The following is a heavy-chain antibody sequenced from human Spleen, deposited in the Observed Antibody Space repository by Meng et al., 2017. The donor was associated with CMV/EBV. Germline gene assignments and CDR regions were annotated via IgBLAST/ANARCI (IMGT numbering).Heavy chain of an antibody. CDR2: VYINDNT. Sequence: QVQLQESGPGLVKPSEPLSLTCTVSGGYIKNWFWSWIRQPAGKKLEWIGRVYINDNTNYNPSCRSRVIMSVDASNNQFSLKLTSVTAADTAVYYCATGSGDFDHWGQGTLVTVSS. D-gene: IGHD1-26*01. CDR3: ATGSGDFDH. CDR1: GGYIKNWF. J-gene: IGHJ4*02. V-gene: IGHV4-4*07.